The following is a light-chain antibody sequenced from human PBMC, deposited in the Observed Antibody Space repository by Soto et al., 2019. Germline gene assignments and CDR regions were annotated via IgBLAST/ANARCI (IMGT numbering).Light chain of an antibody. J-gene: IGLJ3*02. V-gene: IGLV2-14*01. CDR1: SSDVGGYNY. CDR2: EVS. CDR3: SSYTSRGTRV. Sequence: QSALTQPASVSGSPGQSITISCTGTSSDVGGYNYVSWYQQHPGKAPKLMIYEVSNRPSGGSNRFSGSKSGNTASLTISGPQGEEGADYSCSSYTSRGTRVFGGGTQLTVL.